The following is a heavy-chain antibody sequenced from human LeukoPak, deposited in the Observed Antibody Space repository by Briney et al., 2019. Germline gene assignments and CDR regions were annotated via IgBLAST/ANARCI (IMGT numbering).Heavy chain of an antibody. CDR1: GGSISSYY. CDR2: IYYSGST. D-gene: IGHD1-1*01. J-gene: IGHJ6*03. Sequence: ASETLSLTCTVSGGSISSYYWSWIRQPPGKGLEWIGYIYYSGSTNYNPSLKSRVTISVDTSKNQFSLKLSSVTAADTAVYYCARCTDNYYYYYMDVWGKGTTVTVSS. V-gene: IGHV4-59*01. CDR3: ARCTDNYYYYYMDV.